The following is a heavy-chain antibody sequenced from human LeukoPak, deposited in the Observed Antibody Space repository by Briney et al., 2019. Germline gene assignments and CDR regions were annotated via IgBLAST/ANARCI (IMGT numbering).Heavy chain of an antibody. CDR3: ARHESIVGVVDY. Sequence: PSETLSLTCTVSGGSISSYYWSWIRQPPGKGLEWSGYIYYSGGTNYNPSLKSRVTISVDTSKNQFSLKLSSVTAADTAVYYCARHESIVGVVDYWGQGTLVTVSS. J-gene: IGHJ4*02. CDR2: IYYSGGT. V-gene: IGHV4-59*08. D-gene: IGHD1-26*01. CDR1: GGSISSYY.